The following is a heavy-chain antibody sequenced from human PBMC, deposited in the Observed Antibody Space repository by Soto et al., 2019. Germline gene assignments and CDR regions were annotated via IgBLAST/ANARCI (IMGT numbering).Heavy chain of an antibody. V-gene: IGHV4-30-4*01. CDR1: GGSISSGDYY. CDR2: IYYSGST. CDR3: AREGEAGPCDY. Sequence: PSETLSVTCTVSGGSISSGDYYWSWIRQPPGKGLEWIGYIYYSGSTYYNPSLKSRVTISVDTSKNQFSLKLSSVTAADKAVYYCAREGEAGPCDYWGQGTLVTVSS. J-gene: IGHJ4*02. D-gene: IGHD3-16*01.